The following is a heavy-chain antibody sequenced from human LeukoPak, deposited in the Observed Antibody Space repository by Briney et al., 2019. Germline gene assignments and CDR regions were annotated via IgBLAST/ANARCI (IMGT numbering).Heavy chain of an antibody. CDR1: GGSISSSSYY. CDR3: ARDIAARPDAFDI. J-gene: IGHJ3*02. D-gene: IGHD6-6*01. CDR2: IYYSGST. V-gene: IGHV4-39*07. Sequence: SGTLSLTCTVSGGSISSSSYYWGWIRQPPGKGLEWIGSIYYSGSTYYNPSLKSRVTISVDTSKNQFSLKLSSVTAADTAVYYCARDIAARPDAFDIWGQGTMVTVSS.